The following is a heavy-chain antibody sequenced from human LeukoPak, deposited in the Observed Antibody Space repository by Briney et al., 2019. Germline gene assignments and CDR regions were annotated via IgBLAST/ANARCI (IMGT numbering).Heavy chain of an antibody. CDR2: INPNSGGT. Sequence: ASVKVSCKASGYTFTGYYMHWVQQAPGQGLEWMGWINPNSGGTNYAQKFQGRVTMTRDTSISTAYMELSRLRSDDTAVYYCASEGGLGIRVLQGRNDYWGQGTLVTVSS. D-gene: IGHD3-10*01. CDR1: GYTFTGYY. J-gene: IGHJ4*02. V-gene: IGHV1-2*02. CDR3: ASEGGLGIRVLQGRNDY.